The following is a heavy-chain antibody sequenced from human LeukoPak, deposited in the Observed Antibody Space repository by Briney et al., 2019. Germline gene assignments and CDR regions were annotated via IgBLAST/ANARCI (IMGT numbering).Heavy chain of an antibody. Sequence: GGSLRLSCAASGFTFSDYYMSWIRQAPGKGLEWLSYINPTSGYTPYADSVRGRFTISRDNAKNSLYLQMNSLRAEDTAVYYCAREKAGIVVVPAPYFDYWGQGTLVTVSS. CDR2: INPTSGYT. V-gene: IGHV3-11*06. CDR1: GFTFSDYY. D-gene: IGHD2-2*01. J-gene: IGHJ4*02. CDR3: AREKAGIVVVPAPYFDY.